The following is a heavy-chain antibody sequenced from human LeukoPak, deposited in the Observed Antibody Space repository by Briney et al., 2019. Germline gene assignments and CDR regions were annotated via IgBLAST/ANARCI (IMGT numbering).Heavy chain of an antibody. J-gene: IGHJ4*02. V-gene: IGHV4-39*01. D-gene: IGHD3-3*01. Sequence: KPSETLSLTCTVSGGSISSSRDYWGWIRQPPGKGLEWIGSIYYSGSTYYNPSLKSRVTISVDTSKNQYSLKLSSVTAADTAVYYCARSLGFLEWLFGYWGPGTLVTVSS. CDR3: ARSLGFLEWLFGY. CDR1: GGSISSSRDY. CDR2: IYYSGST.